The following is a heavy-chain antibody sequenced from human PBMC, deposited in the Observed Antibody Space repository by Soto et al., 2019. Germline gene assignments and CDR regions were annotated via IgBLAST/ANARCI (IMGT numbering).Heavy chain of an antibody. J-gene: IGHJ6*03. V-gene: IGHV1-18*01. Sequence: GASVKVSCKASGYTFTSYGISWVRQAPGQGLEWMGWISAYNGNTNYAQKLQGRVTMTTDTSTSTAYMELRSLRSDDTAVYYCARDKMVDYYYYMDVCGKGTTVTVSS. CDR1: GYTFTSYG. CDR3: ARDKMVDYYYYMDV. CDR2: ISAYNGNT. D-gene: IGHD2-8*01.